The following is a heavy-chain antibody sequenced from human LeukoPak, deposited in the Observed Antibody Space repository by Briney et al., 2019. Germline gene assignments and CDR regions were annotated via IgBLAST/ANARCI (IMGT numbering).Heavy chain of an antibody. Sequence: GGSLRLSCAASGFTFSSYWMSWVRQAPGKGLEYVSAISSNGGSTYYANSVKGRFTISRDNSKNTLYLQMGSLRAEDMAVYYCARDNSRGSGYDFWGPFDYWGQGTLVTVSS. V-gene: IGHV3-64*01. D-gene: IGHD5-12*01. J-gene: IGHJ4*02. CDR1: GFTFSSYW. CDR2: ISSNGGST. CDR3: ARDNSRGSGYDFWGPFDY.